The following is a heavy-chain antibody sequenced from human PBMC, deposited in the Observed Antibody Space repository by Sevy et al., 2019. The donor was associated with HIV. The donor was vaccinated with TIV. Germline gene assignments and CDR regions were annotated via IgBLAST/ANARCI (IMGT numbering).Heavy chain of an antibody. CDR2: INPNSGGT. Sequence: ASVKVSCKASGYTFTGYYMHWVRQAPGQGLEWMGWINPNSGGTNYAQKFQGSVTMTRDTSISTAYMELSRLRSDDTAVYYCARDLEPDIVVVPDAIGDYYYYGMDVWGQGTTVTVSS. J-gene: IGHJ6*02. V-gene: IGHV1-2*02. CDR3: ARDLEPDIVVVPDAIGDYYYYGMDV. CDR1: GYTFTGYY. D-gene: IGHD2-2*02.